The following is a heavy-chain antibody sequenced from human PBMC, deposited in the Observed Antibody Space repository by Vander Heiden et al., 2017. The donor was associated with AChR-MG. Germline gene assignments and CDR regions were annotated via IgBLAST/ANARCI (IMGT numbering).Heavy chain of an antibody. CDR1: GFTFSSYS. J-gene: IGHJ2*01. CDR2: ISSSSSYI. Sequence: EVQLVESGGGLVKPGGSLRLSCAASGFTFSSYSMNWVRQAPGKGLEWVSSISSSSSYIYYADSVKGRFTISRDNAKNSLYLQMNSLRAEETAVYYCARGPNYYDSSGYYPYWYFDLWGRGTLVTVSS. D-gene: IGHD3-22*01. CDR3: ARGPNYYDSSGYYPYWYFDL. V-gene: IGHV3-21*01.